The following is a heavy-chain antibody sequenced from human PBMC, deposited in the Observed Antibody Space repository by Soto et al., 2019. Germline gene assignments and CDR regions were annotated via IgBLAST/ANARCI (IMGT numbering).Heavy chain of an antibody. D-gene: IGHD4-17*01. Sequence: QVQLVQSGAEVKKPGASVKVPCKASGYTFTSYDINWVRQAPGEGLEWMGWMNPNSGDTEFAQKFQGRVILTRNTPIRTAYMELSSLTSEDTAVYYCTTRQYDYRDQSAAFEIWGQGTVLIVS. CDR3: TTRQYDYRDQSAAFEI. CDR2: MNPNSGDT. CDR1: GYTFTSYD. V-gene: IGHV1-8*01. J-gene: IGHJ3*02.